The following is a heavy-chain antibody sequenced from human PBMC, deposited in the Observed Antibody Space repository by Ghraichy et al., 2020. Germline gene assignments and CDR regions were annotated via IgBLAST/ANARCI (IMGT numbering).Heavy chain of an antibody. V-gene: IGHV3-33*01. CDR1: GFTFSNYG. CDR2: IWSDGSNK. J-gene: IGHJ5*02. Sequence: GGSLRLSCAASGFTFSNYGMHWVRQAPGEGLEWVSAIWSDGSNKYYADSVQGRFTISRDNSKNTVHLQMNSLRAEDTAVYYCARDFGFAKVAANMGWFDPWGQGTLVTVSS. D-gene: IGHD6-25*01. CDR3: ARDFGFAKVAANMGWFDP.